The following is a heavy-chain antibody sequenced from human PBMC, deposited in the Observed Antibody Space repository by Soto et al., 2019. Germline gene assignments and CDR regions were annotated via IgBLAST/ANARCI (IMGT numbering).Heavy chain of an antibody. Sequence: PGGSLRLSCEASGFTFTSSWMSWVRQAPGKGLEWLANITQDGSETNYVASVKGRFTISRDNAKNSLYLQMNSLRGGDTAVYYCVKGGGNFDSWGQGTLVTVSS. CDR3: VKGGGNFDS. D-gene: IGHD3-16*01. J-gene: IGHJ4*02. V-gene: IGHV3-7*01. CDR2: ITQDGSET. CDR1: GFTFTSSW.